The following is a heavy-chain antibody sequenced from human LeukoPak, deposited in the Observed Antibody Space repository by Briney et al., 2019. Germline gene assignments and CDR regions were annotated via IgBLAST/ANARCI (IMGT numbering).Heavy chain of an antibody. V-gene: IGHV3-30*18. CDR3: AKGYSDYDWSLVDY. CDR1: GFTFSSYG. J-gene: IGHJ4*02. Sequence: GGSLRLSCAASGFTFSSYGMHWVRQAPGKGLEWVAVISYDGSNKYYADSVKGRFTISRDNSKNTLYLQMNSLRAEDTAVYYCAKGYSDYDWSLVDYWGQGTLVTVSS. D-gene: IGHD5-12*01. CDR2: ISYDGSNK.